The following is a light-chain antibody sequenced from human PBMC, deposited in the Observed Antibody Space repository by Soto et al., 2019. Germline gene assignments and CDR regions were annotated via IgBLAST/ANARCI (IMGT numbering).Light chain of an antibody. V-gene: IGLV1-40*01. CDR3: QSYDRSSLSAPDV. CDR2: ENN. J-gene: IGLJ1*01. CDR1: SSNIGAGFD. Sequence: QSVLTQPPSVSGAPGQNVTISCTGSSSNIGAGFDVHWYQKLPGTAPKLLIYENNNRPSGVPDRFSGSQSGTSASLAITGLQAEDEADYYCQSYDRSSLSAPDVFGTGTKLTVL.